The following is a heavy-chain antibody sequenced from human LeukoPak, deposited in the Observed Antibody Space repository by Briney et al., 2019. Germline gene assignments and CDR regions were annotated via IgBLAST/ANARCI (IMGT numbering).Heavy chain of an antibody. Sequence: GGSLRLSCAASGFTFSSYAMHWVRQAPGKGLEWVAVISYDGSNKYYADSVKGRFTISRDNSKNTLYLQMNSLRAEDTAVYYCARAPAALRGMDVWGQGTTVTVSS. CDR3: ARAPAALRGMDV. D-gene: IGHD6-13*01. CDR2: ISYDGSNK. J-gene: IGHJ6*02. V-gene: IGHV3-30-3*01. CDR1: GFTFSSYA.